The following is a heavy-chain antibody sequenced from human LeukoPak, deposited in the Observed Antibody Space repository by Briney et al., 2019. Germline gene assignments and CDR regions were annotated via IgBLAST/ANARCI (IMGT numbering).Heavy chain of an antibody. CDR2: ISADNGDT. CDR3: ARGHRTAAYDSSGSDY. D-gene: IGHD3-22*01. CDR1: GYTFTSYV. Sequence: ASVKVSCKASGYTFTSYVINWVRQAPGQGLDWMEWISADNGDTNYAQNFHGRVTFTTDSSTSTAYMELRSLRSDDAAVYYCARGHRTAAYDSSGSDYWGQGTLVTVS. J-gene: IGHJ4*02. V-gene: IGHV1-18*01.